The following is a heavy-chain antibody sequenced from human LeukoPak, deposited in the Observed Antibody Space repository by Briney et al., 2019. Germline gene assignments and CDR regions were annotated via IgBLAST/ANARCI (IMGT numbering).Heavy chain of an antibody. D-gene: IGHD3-22*01. V-gene: IGHV3-30*18. Sequence: GGSLRLSCAASGFTFSSYGMHWVRQAPGKGLEWVAVISYDGSNKYYADSVKGRFTISRDNSKNTLYPQMNSLRAEDTAVYYCVKVYGSSGYYDGIGFDYWGQGTLVTVSS. CDR3: VKVYGSSGYYDGIGFDY. CDR2: ISYDGSNK. CDR1: GFTFSSYG. J-gene: IGHJ4*02.